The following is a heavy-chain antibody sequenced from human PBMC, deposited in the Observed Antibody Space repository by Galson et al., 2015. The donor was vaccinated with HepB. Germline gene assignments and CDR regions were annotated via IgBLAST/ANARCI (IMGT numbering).Heavy chain of an antibody. Sequence: SLRLSCAAAGFTFSHHWMSWVRQAPGKGLEWVANIREDATEEYYVDSVKGRFTISRDNAKNSLSLQMNSLRAEDTAVYYCARLTFYYESSGLYFFDYWGQGTLVTVSS. D-gene: IGHD3-22*01. CDR3: ARLTFYYESSGLYFFDY. V-gene: IGHV3-7*02. J-gene: IGHJ4*02. CDR2: IREDATEE. CDR1: GFTFSHHW.